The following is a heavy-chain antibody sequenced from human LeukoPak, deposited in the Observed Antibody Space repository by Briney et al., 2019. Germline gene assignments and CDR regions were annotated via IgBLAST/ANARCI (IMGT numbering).Heavy chain of an antibody. Sequence: GGSLRLSCATSGFTFSNYILNWVRQAPGKGLEWVSSISTTTSYYADSVKGRFTISRDNSKNTLYMQMNSLRAEDTAVYYCAKDFPYGSGSYTAVYWGQGTLVTVSS. V-gene: IGHV3-21*04. CDR1: GFTFSNYI. J-gene: IGHJ4*02. CDR2: ISTTTS. CDR3: AKDFPYGSGSYTAVY. D-gene: IGHD3-10*01.